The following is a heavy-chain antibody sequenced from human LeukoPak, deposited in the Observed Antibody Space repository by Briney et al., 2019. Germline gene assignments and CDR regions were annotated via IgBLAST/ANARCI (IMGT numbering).Heavy chain of an antibody. J-gene: IGHJ4*02. CDR3: ARWRDYDSSGYKYYFDY. CDR1: GFTFSSYW. V-gene: IGHV3-7*01. Sequence: GGSLGLSCAASGFTFSSYWMSWVRQAPGKGLEWVANIKQDGSEKYYVDSVKGRFTISRDNAKNSLYLQMNSLRAEDTAVYYCARWRDYDSSGYKYYFDYWGQGTLVTVSS. D-gene: IGHD3-22*01. CDR2: IKQDGSEK.